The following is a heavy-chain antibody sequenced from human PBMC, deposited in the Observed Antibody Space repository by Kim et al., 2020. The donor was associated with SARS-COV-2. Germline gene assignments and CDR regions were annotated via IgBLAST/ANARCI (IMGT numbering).Heavy chain of an antibody. D-gene: IGHD5-12*01. Sequence: NPYLRRGVTISVDTSKNQVSLKLSSVTAADTAVYYCATSGAYSGYDYLDYWGQGTLVTVSS. J-gene: IGHJ4*02. CDR3: ATSGAYSGYDYLDY. V-gene: IGHV4-59*03.